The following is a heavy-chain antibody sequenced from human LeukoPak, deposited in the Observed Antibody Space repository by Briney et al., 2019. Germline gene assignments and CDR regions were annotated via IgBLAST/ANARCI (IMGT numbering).Heavy chain of an antibody. CDR3: VRGGWGRIVVVPAAMRLYNWFDP. J-gene: IGHJ5*02. Sequence: SETLSLTCSVSGGSISSSSFFWDWIRQPPGKGLEWIASIYYSGSTYYNPSLKSRVTISVDTSKNQFSLKLSSMTAADTAVYYCVRGGWGRIVVVPAAMRLYNWFDPWGQGTLVTVSS. CDR1: GGSISSSSFF. V-gene: IGHV4-39*01. D-gene: IGHD2-2*01. CDR2: IYYSGST.